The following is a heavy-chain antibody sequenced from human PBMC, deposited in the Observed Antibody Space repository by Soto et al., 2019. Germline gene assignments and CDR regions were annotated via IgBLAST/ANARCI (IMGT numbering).Heavy chain of an antibody. D-gene: IGHD3-22*01. CDR3: ARGSHKLHSYDSSGFYHYVDY. CDR1: GGSFSDYS. V-gene: IGHV4-34*01. Sequence: PSETLSLTCAVYGGSFSDYSWTWIRQPPGKGLEWIGEINDSGSTNYTPSLERRVTISGDTSKNRFSLKLSSVTAADTAVYYCARGSHKLHSYDSSGFYHYVDYWGQGSLVTVSS. J-gene: IGHJ4*02. CDR2: INDSGST.